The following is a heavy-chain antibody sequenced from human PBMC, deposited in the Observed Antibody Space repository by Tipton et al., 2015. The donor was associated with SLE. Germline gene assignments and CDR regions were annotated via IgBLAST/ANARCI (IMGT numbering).Heavy chain of an antibody. Sequence: SLRLSCAASGFSLDESAMHWVRQAPGKGLEWVSGISWNSDDIHYADSVKGRFTISRDNTKNSLFLQMNSLRAEDTAFYYCAKDMGYFGSKTTLEYCGQGTLVTVSS. CDR1: GFSLDESA. V-gene: IGHV3-9*01. CDR2: ISWNSDDI. D-gene: IGHD3-10*01. CDR3: AKDMGYFGSKTTLEY. J-gene: IGHJ4*02.